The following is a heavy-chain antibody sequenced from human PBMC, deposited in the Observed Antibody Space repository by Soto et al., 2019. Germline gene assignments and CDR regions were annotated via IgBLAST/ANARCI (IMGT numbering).Heavy chain of an antibody. D-gene: IGHD5-12*01. J-gene: IGHJ4*02. Sequence: PSETLSLTCTVSGGSVSSGSYYWSWIRQPPGKGLEWIGYIYYSGSTNYNPSLKSRVTISVDTSKNQFSLKLSSVTAADTAVYYSARSIRSGYACYFDYWGQGTLVTVSS. CDR1: GGSVSSGSYY. V-gene: IGHV4-61*01. CDR3: ARSIRSGYACYFDY. CDR2: IYYSGST.